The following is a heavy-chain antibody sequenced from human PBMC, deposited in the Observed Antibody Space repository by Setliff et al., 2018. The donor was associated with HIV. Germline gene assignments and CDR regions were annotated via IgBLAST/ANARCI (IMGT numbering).Heavy chain of an antibody. CDR2: IIPMFGTP. V-gene: IGHV1-69*13. CDR3: SLEEGGGWSP. J-gene: IGHJ1*01. CDR1: GGAFNNYA. Sequence: GASVKVSCKASGGAFNNYAFNWVRQVPGQGLEWVGGIIPMFGTPSYAQNFQGRVTITADESTNTAYLEVNSLTYEDAAIYYCSLEEGGGWSPWGPGTLVTVSS. D-gene: IGHD3-16*01.